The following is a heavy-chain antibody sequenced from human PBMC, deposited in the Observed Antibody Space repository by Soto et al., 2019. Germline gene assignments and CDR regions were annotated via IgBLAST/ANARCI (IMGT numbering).Heavy chain of an antibody. V-gene: IGHV1-18*01. Sequence: QIQLEQSRPELRKPGASVKVSCKASGYIFSNFGISWVRQAPGQGLEWMGWISGYNDNTNYAQKFQDRLRMTTDISTGTAYMELTTLRSEDTAVSYCAKDASSWFYYFYGMDVWGQGTTVTVSS. D-gene: IGHD2-2*01. CDR1: GYIFSNFG. CDR2: ISGYNDNT. CDR3: AKDASSWFYYFYGMDV. J-gene: IGHJ6*02.